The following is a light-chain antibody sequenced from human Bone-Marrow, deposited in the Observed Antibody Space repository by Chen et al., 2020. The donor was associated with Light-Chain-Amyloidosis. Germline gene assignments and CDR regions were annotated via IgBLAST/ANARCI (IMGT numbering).Light chain of an antibody. V-gene: IGLV3-21*02. CDR1: NIGSTS. CDR3: QVWDRSSDRPV. CDR2: DDS. J-gene: IGLJ3*02. Sequence: SYVLTQPSSVSVAPGQTATIACGGNNIGSTSVHWYQQTPGQAPLLVVYDDSDRPSGIPERLSGSNYGNTATLTISRVEAGDEADYYCQVWDRSSDRPVFGGGPKLTVL.